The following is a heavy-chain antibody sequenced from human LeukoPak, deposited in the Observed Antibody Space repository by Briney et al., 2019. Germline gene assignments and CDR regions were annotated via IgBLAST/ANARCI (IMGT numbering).Heavy chain of an antibody. CDR3: ARASSLEWLFPTGFDP. D-gene: IGHD3-3*01. Sequence: SETLSLTCTVSGGSISSYYWSWIRQPPGKGLEWIGYIYYSGSTNYNPSLKSRVTISVDTSKNQFSLKLSSVTAADTAVYYCARASSLEWLFPTGFDPWGQGTLVTVSS. CDR1: GGSISSYY. V-gene: IGHV4-59*01. J-gene: IGHJ5*02. CDR2: IYYSGST.